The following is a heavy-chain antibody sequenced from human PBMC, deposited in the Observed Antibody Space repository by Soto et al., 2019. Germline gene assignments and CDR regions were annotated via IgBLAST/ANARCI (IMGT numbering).Heavy chain of an antibody. CDR1: GGTFSSYA. V-gene: IGHV1-69*01. CDR3: ARDPTALMVRAVIISRWFDP. Sequence: QVQLVQSGAEVKKPGSSVKVSCKASGGTFSSYAISWVRQAPGQGLEWMGGIIPIFGTANYAQKFQGRVTITADESTSTAYMELSSLRSEDTAVYYCARDPTALMVRAVIISRWFDPWGQGTLVTVSS. J-gene: IGHJ5*02. CDR2: IIPIFGTA. D-gene: IGHD3-10*01.